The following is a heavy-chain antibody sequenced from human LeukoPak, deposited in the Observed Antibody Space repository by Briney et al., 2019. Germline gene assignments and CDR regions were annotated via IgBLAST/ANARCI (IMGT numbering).Heavy chain of an antibody. V-gene: IGHV4-39*07. J-gene: IGHJ6*03. CDR2: IFYSGST. CDR3: ARVYDSGSQAYFYYMDV. D-gene: IGHD3-10*01. Sequence: SETLSLTCTVSSGSISTSNYYWGWVRQPPGKALEWIGNIFYSGSTYYSPSLKSRVTISLDTSRNQFSLKVNSVTAADTAVYYCARVYDSGSQAYFYYMDVWGKGTTVTISS. CDR1: SGSISTSNYY.